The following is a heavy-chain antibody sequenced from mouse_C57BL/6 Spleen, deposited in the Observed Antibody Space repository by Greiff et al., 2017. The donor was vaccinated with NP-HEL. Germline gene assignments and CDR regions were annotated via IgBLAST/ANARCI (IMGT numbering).Heavy chain of an antibody. D-gene: IGHD1-1*01. CDR3: ASLLRNYAMDY. J-gene: IGHJ4*01. CDR1: GYTFTSYW. Sequence: VQLQQPGAELVKPGASVKLSCKASGYTFTSYWMQWVKQRPGQGLEWIGEIDPSDSYTYYNQKFKGKATLTVDTSSSTAYMQLSSLTSEDSAVYYCASLLRNYAMDYWGQGTSVTVSS. CDR2: IDPSDSYT. V-gene: IGHV1-50*01.